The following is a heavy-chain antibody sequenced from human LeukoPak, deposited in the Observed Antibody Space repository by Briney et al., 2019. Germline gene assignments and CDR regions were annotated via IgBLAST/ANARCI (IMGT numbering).Heavy chain of an antibody. CDR1: GGSVTSTNW. Sequence: PSETLSLTCDVSGGSVTSTNWWPWVRQPPGKGLEWIGEVHLDGRINYNPSLKSRLIMSVDLPDNHISLKLTAVAAAVTAVYYCAREGGCYRPLDYWGEGTLVIVSS. CDR2: VHLDGRI. CDR3: AREGGCYRPLDY. J-gene: IGHJ4*02. D-gene: IGHD5-18*01. V-gene: IGHV4-4*02.